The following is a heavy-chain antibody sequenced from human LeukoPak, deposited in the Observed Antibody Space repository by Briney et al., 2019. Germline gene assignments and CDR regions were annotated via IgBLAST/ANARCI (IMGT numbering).Heavy chain of an antibody. D-gene: IGHD1-1*01. J-gene: IGHJ6*02. V-gene: IGHV3-23*01. CDR1: GFTFSSYA. Sequence: GGSLRLSCAASGFTFSSYAMSWVRQAPGKGLEWVSAISGSGGSTYYADSVKGRFTISRDNAKNSLYLQMNSLRAEDTAVYYCASFGWNNYYYGMDVWGQGTTVTVSS. CDR3: ASFGWNNYYYGMDV. CDR2: ISGSGGST.